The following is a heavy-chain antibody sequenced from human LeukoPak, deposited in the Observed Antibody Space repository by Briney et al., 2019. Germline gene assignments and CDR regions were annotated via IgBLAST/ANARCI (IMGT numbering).Heavy chain of an antibody. D-gene: IGHD2-21*02. CDR3: AKDLGYCGGDCSILYYFDY. Sequence: PGGSLRLSCGASGFTFSSSAMHWVRQGPGKGLEWVAYIAHHGNNKYYADSVKGRFTISRDNSKNTLYPQMNSLRAEDTAVYYCAKDLGYCGGDCSILYYFDYWGQGTLVTVSS. J-gene: IGHJ4*02. V-gene: IGHV3-30*02. CDR1: GFTFSSSA. CDR2: IAHHGNNK.